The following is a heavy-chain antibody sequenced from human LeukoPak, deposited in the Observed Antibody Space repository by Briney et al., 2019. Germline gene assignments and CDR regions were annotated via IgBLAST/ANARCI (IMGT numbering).Heavy chain of an antibody. CDR1: GGSISSGDYY. Sequence: SETLSLTCTVSGGSISSGDYYWGWIRQPPGKGLEWIGYIYYSGSTYYNPSLKSRVTISVDTSKNQFSLKLSSVTAADTAVYYCARGRFVVVPAARVGWFDPWGQGTLVTVSS. CDR2: IYYSGST. CDR3: ARGRFVVVPAARVGWFDP. V-gene: IGHV4-30-4*08. D-gene: IGHD2-2*01. J-gene: IGHJ5*02.